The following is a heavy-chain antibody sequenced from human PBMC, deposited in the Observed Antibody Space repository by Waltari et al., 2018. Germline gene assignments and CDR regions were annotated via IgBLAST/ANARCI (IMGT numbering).Heavy chain of an antibody. CDR3: AGSLGY. V-gene: IGHV3-33*01. D-gene: IGHD3-16*02. CDR2: IWYDGSNK. CDR1: GFTFSSYG. Sequence: QVQLVESGGGVVQPGRSLRLSCAAAGFTFSSYGMHWVRQAPGKGLEWVAVIWYDGSNKYYADSVKGRFTISRDNSKNSVYLQMNSLRAEDTAVYYCAGSLGYWGQGTLVTVSS. J-gene: IGHJ1*01.